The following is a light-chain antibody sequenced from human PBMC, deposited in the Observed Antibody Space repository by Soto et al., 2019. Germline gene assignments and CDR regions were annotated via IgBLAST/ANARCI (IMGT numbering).Light chain of an antibody. V-gene: IGKV1-39*01. CDR1: QSISIY. CDR2: GAT. J-gene: IGKJ3*01. Sequence: DIQMTQSPSSLSASVGDRVTIVCRATQSISIYLNWYQQKPGKAPKLLIYGATTLQSGVPSRFSADGSGTDFNLTIRSLQPEDFATYYCQESSSGPPFTFGPGTKVDIK. CDR3: QESSSGPPFT.